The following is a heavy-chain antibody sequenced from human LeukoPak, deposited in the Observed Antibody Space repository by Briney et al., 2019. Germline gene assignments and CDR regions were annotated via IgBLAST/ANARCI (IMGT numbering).Heavy chain of an antibody. V-gene: IGHV3-23*01. D-gene: IGHD5-18*01. CDR2: ISGSGGST. CDR3: AKDRGYSYGLYYFDY. J-gene: IGHJ4*02. CDR1: GFTFSSYA. Sequence: GGSLILSCAASGFTFSSYAMSWVREAPGKGLEWVSAISGSGGSTYYADSVKGRFTISRDNSKNTLYLQMNSLRAEDTAVYYCAKDRGYSYGLYYFDYWGQGTLVTVSS.